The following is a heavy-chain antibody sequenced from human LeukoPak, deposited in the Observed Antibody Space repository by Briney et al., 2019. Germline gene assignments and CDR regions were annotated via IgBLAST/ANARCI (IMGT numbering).Heavy chain of an antibody. CDR2: IYYSGST. J-gene: IGHJ4*02. D-gene: IGHD1-26*01. CDR1: GGSISSYY. V-gene: IGHV4-59*08. Sequence: SETLSLTCTVSGGSISSYYWSWIRQPPGKGLEWIGYIYYSGSTYYNPSLKSRVTISVDTSKNQFSLKLSSVTAADTAVYYCARHAGGVVGATIHYWGQGTLVTASS. CDR3: ARHAGGVVGATIHY.